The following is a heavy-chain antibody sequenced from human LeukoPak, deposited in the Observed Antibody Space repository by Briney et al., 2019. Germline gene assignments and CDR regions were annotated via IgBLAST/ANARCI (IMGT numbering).Heavy chain of an antibody. CDR1: GGTFTSYD. D-gene: IGHD3-22*01. V-gene: IGHV1-8*03. CDR3: GGGPDSSGYY. J-gene: IGHJ4*02. CDR2: MNPNSGNT. Sequence: ASVKVSCKASGGTFTSYDINWVRQATGQGLEWMGWMNPNSGNTGYAQKFQGRVTITADESTSTAYMELSSLRSEDTAVYYCGGGPDSSGYYWGQGTLVTVSS.